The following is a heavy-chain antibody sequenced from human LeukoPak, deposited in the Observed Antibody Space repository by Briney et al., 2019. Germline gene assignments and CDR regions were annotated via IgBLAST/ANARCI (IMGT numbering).Heavy chain of an antibody. V-gene: IGHV1-69*13. Sequence: SVKVSCKASGGTFSSYAISWVRQAPGQGLEWMGGIIPIFGTANYAQKFQGRVTITADESTSTAYMELSSLRSEDTAVYYCAREGRDGYNYCYFDYWGQGTLVTVSS. CDR2: IIPIFGTA. J-gene: IGHJ4*02. CDR1: GGTFSSYA. D-gene: IGHD5-24*01. CDR3: AREGRDGYNYCYFDY.